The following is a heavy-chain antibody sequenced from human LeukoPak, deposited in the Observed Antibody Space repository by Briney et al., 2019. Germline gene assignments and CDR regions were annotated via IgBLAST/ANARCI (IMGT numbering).Heavy chain of an antibody. Sequence: SETLSLTCAVYGGSFSGYYWSWIRQPPGKGLEWIGEVNHSGSTNYNPSLKSRVTISVDTSKNQFSLKLSSVTAADTAVYYCARAWSIRGYSYAYDAFDIWGQGTMVTVSS. CDR2: VNHSGST. V-gene: IGHV4-34*01. CDR1: GGSFSGYY. CDR3: ARAWSIRGYSYAYDAFDI. D-gene: IGHD5-18*01. J-gene: IGHJ3*02.